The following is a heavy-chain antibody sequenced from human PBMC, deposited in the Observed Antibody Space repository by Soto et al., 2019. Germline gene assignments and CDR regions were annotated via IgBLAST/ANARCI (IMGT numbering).Heavy chain of an antibody. D-gene: IGHD6-19*01. CDR2: ISYDGSNK. J-gene: IGHJ4*02. V-gene: IGHV3-30-3*01. CDR3: ARDTSGWSEYYFEY. CDR1: GFTFSSYA. Sequence: PGGSLRLSCAASGFTFSSYAMHWVRQAPGKGLEWVAVISYDGSNKYYADSVKGRFTISRDNSKNTLYLQMNSLRAEDTAVYYCARDTSGWSEYYFEYWGQGTLVTVSS.